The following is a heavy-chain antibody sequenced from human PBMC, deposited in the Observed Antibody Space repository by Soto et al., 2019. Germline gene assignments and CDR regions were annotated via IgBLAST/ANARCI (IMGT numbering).Heavy chain of an antibody. Sequence: GGSLRLSCATSGFTFSSYSMNWARQAPGKGLEWVSYITSSSSTIYYADSVKGRFTVSRDNAKNSLFLQMNSLRAEDTAVYYCAREGKYYDILTGYSLGYYFDYWGQGTLVTVSS. CDR3: AREGKYYDILTGYSLGYYFDY. J-gene: IGHJ4*02. D-gene: IGHD3-9*01. CDR1: GFTFSSYS. CDR2: ITSSSSTI. V-gene: IGHV3-48*01.